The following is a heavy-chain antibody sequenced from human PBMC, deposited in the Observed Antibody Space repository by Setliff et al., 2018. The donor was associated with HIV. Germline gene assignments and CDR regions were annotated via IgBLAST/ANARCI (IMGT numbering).Heavy chain of an antibody. CDR2: ISSDGSVI. CDR3: ARDGSRQRPSGMAD. CDR1: GFTFSFYS. V-gene: IGHV3-48*01. Sequence: AGGSLRLSCAASGFTFSFYSMNWVRLAPGKGLEWVADISSDGSVINYAESVKGRFTISRDNGKNSVYLQMNSLRAEDTAIYYCARDGSRQRPSGMADWGQGTKVT. D-gene: IGHD2-15*01. J-gene: IGHJ4*02.